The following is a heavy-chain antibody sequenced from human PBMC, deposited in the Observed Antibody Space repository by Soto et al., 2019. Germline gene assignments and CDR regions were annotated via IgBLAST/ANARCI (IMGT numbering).Heavy chain of an antibody. J-gene: IGHJ6*02. Sequence: EVQLLESGGGLVQPGGSPRLSCAASGFTFSNYAMTWVRQAPGKGLECVSAMSGGGGSPYYADSVKGRFTISRDNSKXXXXXXXXXXXXXXXXXXXXXXXXXXXXXXXXYGMDVWGQGTTVTVSS. CDR1: GFTFSNYA. CDR2: MSGGGGSP. CDR3: XXXXXXXXXXXXYGMDV. V-gene: IGHV3-23*01.